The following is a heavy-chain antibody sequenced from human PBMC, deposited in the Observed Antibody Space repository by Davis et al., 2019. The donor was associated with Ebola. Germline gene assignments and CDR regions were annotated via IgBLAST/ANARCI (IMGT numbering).Heavy chain of an antibody. Sequence: PSETLSLTCAVSGGSISSSNWWSWVRQPPGKGLEWIGEIYHSGSTDYNPSLKSRVTMSVDTSKNQFSLKLSSVTAADTAVYYCTRITMVRGAPGAMDVWGQGTTVTVSS. CDR2: IYHSGST. D-gene: IGHD3-10*01. CDR1: GGSISSSNW. V-gene: IGHV4-4*02. CDR3: TRITMVRGAPGAMDV. J-gene: IGHJ6*02.